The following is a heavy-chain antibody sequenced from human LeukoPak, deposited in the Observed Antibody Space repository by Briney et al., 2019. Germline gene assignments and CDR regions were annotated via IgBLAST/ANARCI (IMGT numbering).Heavy chain of an antibody. CDR2: INHSGSI. CDR1: GGSFSGYY. V-gene: IGHV4-34*01. CDR3: ARRRGSSSRGPKPGGYYYYYYYMDV. D-gene: IGHD6-6*01. J-gene: IGHJ6*03. Sequence: SETLSLTCAVYGGSFSGYYWSWIRQPPGKGLEWIGEINHSGSINYNPSPKSRVTISVDTSKNQFSLKLSSVTAADTAVYYCARRRGSSSRGPKPGGYYYYYYYMDVWGKGTTVTVSS.